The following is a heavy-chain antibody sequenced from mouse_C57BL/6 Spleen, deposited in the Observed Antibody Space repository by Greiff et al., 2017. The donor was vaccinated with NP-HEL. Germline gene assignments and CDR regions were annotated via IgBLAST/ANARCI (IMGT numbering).Heavy chain of an antibody. J-gene: IGHJ1*03. V-gene: IGHV5-6*02. CDR2: ISSGGSYT. Sequence: EVKLVESGGDLVKPGGSLKLSCAASGFTFSSYGMSWVRQTPDKRLEWVATISSGGSYTYYPDSVKGRFTISRDNAKNTLYLQMSSLKSEDTAMYYGARSSYYGSSYWYFDVWGTGTTVTVSS. D-gene: IGHD1-1*01. CDR1: GFTFSSYG. CDR3: ARSSYYGSSYWYFDV.